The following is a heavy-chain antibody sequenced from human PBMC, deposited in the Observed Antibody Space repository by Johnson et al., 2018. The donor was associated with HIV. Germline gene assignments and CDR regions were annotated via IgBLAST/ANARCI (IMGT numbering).Heavy chain of an antibody. CDR1: GFTFSTYG. J-gene: IGHJ3*02. V-gene: IGHV3-30*03. CDR3: ARVITMIVVVIGDI. CDR2: ISYDGSNK. Sequence: QVQLVESGGGVVQPGRSLRLSCAASGFTFSTYGMHWVRQAPGRGLEWVAVISYDGSNKYYADSVKGRFTISRDNSKNTLYLQMNSLRAEDTALYYCARVITMIVVVIGDIWGQGTMVTVSS. D-gene: IGHD3-22*01.